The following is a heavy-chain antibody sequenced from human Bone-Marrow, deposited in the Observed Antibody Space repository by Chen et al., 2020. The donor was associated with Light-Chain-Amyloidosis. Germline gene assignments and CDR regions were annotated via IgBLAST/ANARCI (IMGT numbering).Heavy chain of an antibody. Sequence: EVQLVESGGGLVQPGGSLKLSCAASGFTFSSHWMSCVRQAPGKGLEWVANIKEDGSQKYYVDSGKGQFTSSRDNAKNSLYLQMNSLRAEDTAVYYCARDHSSGWYPYQDYWGQGTLVSVSS. CDR1: GFTFSSHW. D-gene: IGHD6-13*01. CDR3: ARDHSSGWYPYQDY. J-gene: IGHJ4*02. CDR2: IKEDGSQK. V-gene: IGHV3-7*03.